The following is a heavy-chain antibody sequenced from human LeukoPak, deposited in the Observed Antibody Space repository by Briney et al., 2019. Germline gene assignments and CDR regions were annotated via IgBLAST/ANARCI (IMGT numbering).Heavy chain of an antibody. CDR2: IYPGDSDT. CDR3: ARIVFDNWFDP. CDR1: GYSFASYW. D-gene: IGHD1-26*01. V-gene: IGHV5-51*01. Sequence: GESLNFSCKGSGYSFASYWIGWARQIPGKGLEWMGFIYPGDSDTRYSPSFQGQVTISADKSISTAYLQWSSLKASDTAMYYCARIVFDNWFDPWGQGTLVTVSS. J-gene: IGHJ5*02.